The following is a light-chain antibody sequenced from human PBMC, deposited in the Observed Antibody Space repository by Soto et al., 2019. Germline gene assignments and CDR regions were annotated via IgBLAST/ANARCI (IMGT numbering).Light chain of an antibody. CDR3: QQYNDWPLP. Sequence: IGVTQSAATLSVSPGERATLSCRASQSVSSNLAWYQQKPGQAPRLLIYGAFTRATGIPARFSGTGSGTEFTLTISSLQSEDFALYYCQQYNDWPLPFGQGTKVDIK. CDR2: GAF. CDR1: QSVSSN. J-gene: IGKJ1*01. V-gene: IGKV3-15*01.